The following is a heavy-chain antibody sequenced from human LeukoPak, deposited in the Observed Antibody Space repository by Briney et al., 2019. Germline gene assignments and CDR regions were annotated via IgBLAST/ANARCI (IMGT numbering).Heavy chain of an antibody. J-gene: IGHJ6*02. CDR2: ISFDERNK. CDR1: DFTFSSFA. Sequence: GGSLRLSCAASDFTFSSFALYWVRQAPGKGLEWVAVISFDERNKYYADSVKGRSTISRDNSRNTLYPQLNSLKVEDTAIYYCARDLGAKPSYYYAMDVWGQGTTVTVSS. V-gene: IGHV3-30*04. D-gene: IGHD4/OR15-4a*01. CDR3: ARDLGAKPSYYYAMDV.